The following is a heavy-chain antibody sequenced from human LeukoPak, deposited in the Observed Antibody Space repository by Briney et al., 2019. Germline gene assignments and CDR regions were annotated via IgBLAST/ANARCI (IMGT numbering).Heavy chain of an antibody. J-gene: IGHJ4*02. CDR1: GGSFSGYY. D-gene: IGHD5-18*01. CDR2: IYTSGST. Sequence: SETLSLTCAVYGGSFSGYYWSWIRQPAGKGLEWIGRIYTSGSTNYNPSLKSRVTMSVDTSKNQFSLKLSSVTAADTAVYYCARGGRGSAMVNYWGQGTLVTVSS. CDR3: ARGGRGSAMVNY. V-gene: IGHV4-59*10.